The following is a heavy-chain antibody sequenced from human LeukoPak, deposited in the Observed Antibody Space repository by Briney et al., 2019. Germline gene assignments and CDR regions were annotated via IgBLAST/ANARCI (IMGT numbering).Heavy chain of an antibody. CDR2: INPNSGGT. D-gene: IGHD2-15*01. Sequence: WASVKVSCKASGYTFTSYGISWVRQAPGQGLEWMGWINPNSGGTNYAQKFQGRVTMTRDTSISTAYMELSRLRSDDTAVYYCAKTSYCSGGSCYRAEYGMDVWGQGTTVTVSS. CDR1: GYTFTSYG. J-gene: IGHJ6*02. V-gene: IGHV1-2*02. CDR3: AKTSYCSGGSCYRAEYGMDV.